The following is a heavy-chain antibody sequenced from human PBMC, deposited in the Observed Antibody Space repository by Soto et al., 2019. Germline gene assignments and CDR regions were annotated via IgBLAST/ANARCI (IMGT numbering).Heavy chain of an antibody. Sequence: QVQLVESGGGVVQPGRSLRLSCAASGFTFSSYAMHWVRQAPGKGLEWVAVISYDGSNKYYADSVKGRFTISRDNSKNTLYLQMNSLGAEDTAVYYCARDRYSSRGFRPPFDYWGQGTLVTVSS. CDR2: ISYDGSNK. D-gene: IGHD6-13*01. J-gene: IGHJ4*02. CDR3: ARDRYSSRGFRPPFDY. V-gene: IGHV3-30-3*01. CDR1: GFTFSSYA.